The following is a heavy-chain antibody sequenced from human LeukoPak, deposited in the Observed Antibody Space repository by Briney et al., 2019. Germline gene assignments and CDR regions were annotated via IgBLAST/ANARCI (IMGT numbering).Heavy chain of an antibody. CDR1: GFTFSSHA. D-gene: IGHD1-1*01. CDR3: ANEVRPNDY. J-gene: IGHJ4*02. CDR2: IDISGGST. V-gene: IGHV3-23*01. Sequence: GGSLRLSCVASGFTFSSHAMCWVRQAPGKGLEWVASIDISGGSTYYEDSVQGRFTISRDNSKNTLYLEMNSLRVEETALYYCANEVRPNDYWGQGTLVTVSS.